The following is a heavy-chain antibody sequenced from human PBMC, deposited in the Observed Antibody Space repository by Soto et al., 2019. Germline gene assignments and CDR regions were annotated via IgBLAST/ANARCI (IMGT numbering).Heavy chain of an antibody. Sequence: VKVSCEASGGTFSSYAISWVRQAPGQGLEWMGGIIPIFGTANYAQKFQGRVTITADESTSTAYMELSSLRSEDTAVYYCARDSTLYGSGLFDPWGQGTLVTVLL. D-gene: IGHD3-10*01. CDR2: IIPIFGTA. V-gene: IGHV1-69*13. CDR1: GGTFSSYA. CDR3: ARDSTLYGSGLFDP. J-gene: IGHJ5*02.